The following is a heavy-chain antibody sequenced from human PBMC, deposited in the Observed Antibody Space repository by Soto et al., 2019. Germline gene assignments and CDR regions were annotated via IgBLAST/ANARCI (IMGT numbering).Heavy chain of an antibody. V-gene: IGHV4-34*01. CDR1: GGSFSDYY. Sequence: SETLSLTCAVYGGSFSDYYWSWIRQPPGKGLEWIGEINLSGGTKYNPSLKSRVTISVDTSKNQFSLNLSAVTAADTAVYYCARRGDYYDSSGDAFDIWGQGTMVTVSS. CDR2: INLSGGT. CDR3: ARRGDYYDSSGDAFDI. J-gene: IGHJ3*02. D-gene: IGHD3-22*01.